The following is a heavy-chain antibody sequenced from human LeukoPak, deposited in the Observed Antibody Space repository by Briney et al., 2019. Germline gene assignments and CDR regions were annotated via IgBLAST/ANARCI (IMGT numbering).Heavy chain of an antibody. CDR3: AREINYYFYMDV. CDR1: GFIFSDYT. CDR2: ISADGGDK. Sequence: GGSLRLSCAASGFIFSDYTFHWVREAPGSGREWVAVISADGGDKYYADSVKGRFTVSRANYKNTLYLQMTSLRVEDTAVYFCAREINYYFYMDVWGKGTTVTVSS. J-gene: IGHJ6*03. V-gene: IGHV3-30*01.